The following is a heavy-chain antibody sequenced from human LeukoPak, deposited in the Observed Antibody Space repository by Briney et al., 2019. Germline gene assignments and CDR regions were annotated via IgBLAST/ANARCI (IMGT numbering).Heavy chain of an antibody. J-gene: IGHJ4*02. Sequence: GASVTVSCKASGYTFTGYYMHWVRQAPGQGLEWMGWVNPNSGGTNYAQKFQGRVTMTRDTSISTAYMELSRLRSDDTAVYYCARPPHYYYDSSGYDWGQGALVTVSS. D-gene: IGHD3-22*01. CDR3: ARPPHYYYDSSGYD. V-gene: IGHV1-2*02. CDR1: GYTFTGYY. CDR2: VNPNSGGT.